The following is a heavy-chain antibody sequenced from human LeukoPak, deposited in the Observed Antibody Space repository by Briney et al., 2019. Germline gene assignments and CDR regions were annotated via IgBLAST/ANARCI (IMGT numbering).Heavy chain of an antibody. CDR1: GFTFTRNA. D-gene: IGHD2-2*01. CDR2: IDGSVGTT. CDR3: AKAHCSSTSCSRADN. Sequence: GGSLRLSCAASGFTFTRNAMAWVRQAPGKGLEWVSAIDGSVGTTFYADSVKGRVTISRVQSTNTVYLQMNSLRADDTAVYYCAKAHCSSTSCSRADNWGQGTLVTVSS. J-gene: IGHJ4*02. V-gene: IGHV3-23*01.